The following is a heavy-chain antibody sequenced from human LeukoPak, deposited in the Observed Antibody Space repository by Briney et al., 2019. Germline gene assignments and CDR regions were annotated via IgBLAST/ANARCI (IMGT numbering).Heavy chain of an antibody. J-gene: IGHJ4*02. CDR2: IYSSGST. D-gene: IGHD4-23*01. CDR1: GGSISGHY. Sequence: PSGTLSLTCTVSGGSISGHYWSWIRQPPGKGLEWIGYIYSSGSTDYNPSLKSRGTISEDTSRNQFSQKLSSVTAADTAVYYCAMGYGGNSDNYWGQGTLVTVSS. V-gene: IGHV4-59*11. CDR3: AMGYGGNSDNY.